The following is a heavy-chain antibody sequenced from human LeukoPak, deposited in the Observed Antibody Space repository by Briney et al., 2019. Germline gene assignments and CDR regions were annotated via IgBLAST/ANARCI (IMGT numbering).Heavy chain of an antibody. CDR1: GYTFTDYY. J-gene: IGHJ4*02. Sequence: ASVKVSCKASGYTFTDYYIIWMRQAPGRGLEYMGWINPNSGATRNGQNFQGRITMTRDTSVSTAYMDLGTLSSDDAAIYFCARGSPVSCSSTSCHAPLDYWGQGTLVTVSS. CDR2: INPNSGAT. CDR3: ARGSPVSCSSTSCHAPLDY. V-gene: IGHV1-2*02. D-gene: IGHD2-2*01.